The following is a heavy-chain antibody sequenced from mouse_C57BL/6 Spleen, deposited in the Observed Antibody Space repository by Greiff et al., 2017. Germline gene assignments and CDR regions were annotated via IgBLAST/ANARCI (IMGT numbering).Heavy chain of an antibody. CDR3: ARSDYASAFDV. Sequence: EVQLQQSGPELVKPGASVKISCKASGYTFTDYYMNWVKQSHGKSLEWIGDINPNNGGTSYNQKFKGKATLTVDKSSSTAYMELRSLTSEDSAVYYCARSDYASAFDVWGTGTTVTVSS. V-gene: IGHV1-26*01. CDR2: INPNNGGT. CDR1: GYTFTDYY. J-gene: IGHJ1*03. D-gene: IGHD6-1*01.